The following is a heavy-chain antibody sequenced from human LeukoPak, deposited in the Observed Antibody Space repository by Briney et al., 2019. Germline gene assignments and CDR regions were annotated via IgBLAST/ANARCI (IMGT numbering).Heavy chain of an antibody. CDR3: TRDCSGGSCWGDAFDI. CDR1: GFTFGDYA. J-gene: IGHJ3*02. D-gene: IGHD2-15*01. CDR2: IRSKAYGGTT. V-gene: IGHV3-49*04. Sequence: GGSLRLSCIASGFTFGDYAMSWVRPAPGKGLAWVGFIRSKAYGGTTEYAASVKSRFSISRDDSKSIAYLQMNSLRTEDTAVFYCTRDCSGGSCWGDAFDIWGQGTMFTVSS.